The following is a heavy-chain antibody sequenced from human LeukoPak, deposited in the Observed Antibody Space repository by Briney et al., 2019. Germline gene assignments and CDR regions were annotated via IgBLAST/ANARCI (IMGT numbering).Heavy chain of an antibody. D-gene: IGHD5-18*01. J-gene: IGHJ5*02. CDR2: INHSGST. CDR1: GGSFSGYY. CDR3: ARQKRGYSYGYSGSWFDP. V-gene: IGHV4-34*01. Sequence: WETLSLTCAVYGGSFSGYYWSWIRQPPGKGLEWIGEINHSGSTNYNPSLKSRVTISVDTSKNQFSLKLSSVTAADTAVYYCARQKRGYSYGYSGSWFDPWGQGTLVTVSS.